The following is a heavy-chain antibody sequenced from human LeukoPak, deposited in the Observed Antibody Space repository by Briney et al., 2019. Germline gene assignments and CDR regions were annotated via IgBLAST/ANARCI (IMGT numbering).Heavy chain of an antibody. V-gene: IGHV1-69*04. CDR3: APVRDDFWSGFNWFDP. CDR2: IIPILGIA. J-gene: IGHJ5*02. Sequence: SVKVSCKASGGTFSSYAISWVRQAPGQGLEWMGRIIPILGIANYAQKFQGRVTITADESTSTAYMELGSLRSEETAVEYCAPVRDDFWSGFNWFDPWGQGTLVTVSS. CDR1: GGTFSSYA. D-gene: IGHD3-3*01.